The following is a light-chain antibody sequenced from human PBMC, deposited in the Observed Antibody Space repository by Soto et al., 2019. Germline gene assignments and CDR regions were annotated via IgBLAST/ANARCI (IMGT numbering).Light chain of an antibody. J-gene: IGLJ3*02. CDR2: LEGSGSY. Sequence: QAVVTQSSSASASLGSSVKVTCTLSSGHSSYIIAWHQQQPGKAPRYLMKLEGSGSYNKGSGVPDRFSGSSSGADRYLTISNLQFEDEADYYCETWDSNTRVFGGGTKRTVL. V-gene: IGLV4-60*02. CDR3: ETWDSNTRV. CDR1: SGHSSYI.